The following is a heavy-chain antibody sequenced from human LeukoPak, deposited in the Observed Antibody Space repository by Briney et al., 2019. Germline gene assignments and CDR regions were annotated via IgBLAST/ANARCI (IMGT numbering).Heavy chain of an antibody. CDR2: ISGSGGST. D-gene: IGHD6-6*01. Sequence: PSETLSLTCAAYGGSFSDYYWAWIRQPPGKGLEWVSAISGSGGSTYYADSVKGRFTISRDNSKNTLYLQMNSLRAGDTAVYYCAKVAAARKAGYWGQGTLVTVSS. CDR3: AKVAAARKAGY. J-gene: IGHJ4*02. CDR1: GGSFSDYY. V-gene: IGHV3-23*01.